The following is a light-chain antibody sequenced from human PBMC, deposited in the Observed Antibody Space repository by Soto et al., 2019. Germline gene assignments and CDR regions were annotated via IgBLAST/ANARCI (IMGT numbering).Light chain of an antibody. CDR1: QSVSSSY. CDR3: QQDGSSPWT. CDR2: GAS. V-gene: IGKV3-20*01. Sequence: EIVLTQSPGTLSLSPGERATLSCRASQSVSSSYLAWYQQKPGQAPRLLIYGASSRATGIPDRFSGSGSGTDFTLTISRLEPEDLAVYYCQQDGSSPWTFGQGTKVDSK. J-gene: IGKJ1*01.